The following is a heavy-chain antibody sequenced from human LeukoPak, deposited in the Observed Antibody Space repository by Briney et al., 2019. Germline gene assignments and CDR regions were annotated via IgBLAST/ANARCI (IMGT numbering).Heavy chain of an antibody. CDR2: IYYSRST. J-gene: IGHJ6*02. Sequence: SETLSLTCTVSGGSISSYYWSWIRQPPGKGLEWIGYIYYSRSTNYNPSLKSRVTISVDTSKNQFSLKLSSVTAADTAVYYCARARGPGYSYGIYYYYGMDVWGQGTTVTVSS. V-gene: IGHV4-59*01. CDR1: GGSISSYY. D-gene: IGHD5-18*01. CDR3: ARARGPGYSYGIYYYYGMDV.